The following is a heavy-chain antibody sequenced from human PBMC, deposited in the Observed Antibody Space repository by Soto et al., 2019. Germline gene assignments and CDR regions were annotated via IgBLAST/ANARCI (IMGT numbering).Heavy chain of an antibody. CDR1: GGSISSGGYS. J-gene: IGHJ4*02. V-gene: IGHV4-30-2*01. CDR2: IYHSGST. CDR3: XXGXTXXXTFDX. Sequence: QLQLQESGSGLVKPSQTLSLTCAVSGGSISSGGYSWSWIRQPPGKGLEWIGYIYHSGSTYYNPSLKSRVTISVDRSKNQISLKLSSVXAADTAXXYCXXGXTXXXTFDXWGQGTLVTVSS.